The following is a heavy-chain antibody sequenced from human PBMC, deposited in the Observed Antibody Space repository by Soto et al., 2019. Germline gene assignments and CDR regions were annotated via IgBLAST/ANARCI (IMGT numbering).Heavy chain of an antibody. CDR1: GFTFSMYS. CDR2: ISDDGRST. Sequence: PAGSLRLSCSASGFTFSMYSMHWIRQAPGKGLEYVSAISDDGRSTYYADSVKGRYTISRDNSNNAVFLQMSSLRPDDTAVYYCVKLAEYGVDEGWGLGTLVTVSS. J-gene: IGHJ4*02. D-gene: IGHD4-17*01. CDR3: VKLAEYGVDEG. V-gene: IGHV3-64D*06.